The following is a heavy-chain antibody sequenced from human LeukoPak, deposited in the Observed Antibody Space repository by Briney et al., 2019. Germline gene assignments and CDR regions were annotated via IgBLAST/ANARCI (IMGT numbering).Heavy chain of an antibody. CDR3: ARRGNWNDFDY. CDR1: GYTFTSYG. J-gene: IGHJ4*02. Sequence: ASVKVSCKASGYTFTSYGFTWVRQPPGQGLEWMGWINTYNGNTQYAPNLKGRVTTTTDSSTNTAYMELRSLTSDDTAVYYCARRGNWNDFDYWGQGTVVTVSS. CDR2: INTYNGNT. D-gene: IGHD1-20*01. V-gene: IGHV1-18*01.